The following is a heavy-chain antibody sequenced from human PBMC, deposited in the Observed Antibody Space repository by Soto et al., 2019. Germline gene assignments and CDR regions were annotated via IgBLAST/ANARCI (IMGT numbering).Heavy chain of an antibody. CDR1: GYTLTELS. J-gene: IGHJ5*02. Sequence: ASVKVSCKVSGYTLTELSMHWVRQAPGKGLEWMGGFDPEDGETIYAQKFQGRVTMTEDTSADTAYMELSSLRSEDTAVYYCVIQRSGVVPGIVGVRTWFDPWGQGTLVTVSS. CDR3: VIQRSGVVPGIVGVRTWFDP. D-gene: IGHD1-26*01. V-gene: IGHV1-24*01. CDR2: FDPEDGET.